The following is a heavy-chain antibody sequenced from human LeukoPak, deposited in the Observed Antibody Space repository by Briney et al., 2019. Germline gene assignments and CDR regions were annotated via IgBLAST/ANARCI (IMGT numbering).Heavy chain of an antibody. CDR2: VYDSGTT. V-gene: IGHV4-59*08. J-gene: IGHJ4*02. Sequence: SETLSLTCSVSGGSISTYYWSWIRQTPGEGREWIGYVYDSGTTNYNPSLKGRVTISSDTSKNQFSLNLRSVNAADTAIYYCARHGGSLGYFDYWGQGTLVTVSS. CDR3: ARHGGSLGYFDY. D-gene: IGHD1-26*01. CDR1: GGSISTYY.